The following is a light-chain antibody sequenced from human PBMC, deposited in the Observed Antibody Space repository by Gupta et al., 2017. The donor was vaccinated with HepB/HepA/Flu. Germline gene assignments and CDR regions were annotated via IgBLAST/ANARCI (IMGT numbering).Light chain of an antibody. CDR1: QSVRSY. V-gene: IGKV3-11*01. Sequence: EIVLTQSPATLSLSPGERATLSCRASQSVRSYLAWYQQKPGQAPRLLIYDASNRDTGIPARFSGSGYGTDLTLTISSREPEDFAGYYCQQRSNWPLFTFGPGTKVDIK. CDR2: DAS. CDR3: QQRSNWPLFT. J-gene: IGKJ3*01.